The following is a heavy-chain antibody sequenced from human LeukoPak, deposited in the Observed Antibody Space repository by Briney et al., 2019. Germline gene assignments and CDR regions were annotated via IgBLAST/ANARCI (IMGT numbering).Heavy chain of an antibody. CDR2: ISSSVSTI. CDR1: GFTFSSYE. CDR3: ASLTKGY. V-gene: IGHV3-48*03. D-gene: IGHD4/OR15-4a*01. J-gene: IGHJ4*02. Sequence: GGSLRLYCAASGFTFSSYEMNWVRQAPGKGLEFLSYISSSVSTIYYTYSVKGGFTISRDNAQTSLYLQMNSLSAEDTAVYYCASLTKGYWGQGTLVTVSS.